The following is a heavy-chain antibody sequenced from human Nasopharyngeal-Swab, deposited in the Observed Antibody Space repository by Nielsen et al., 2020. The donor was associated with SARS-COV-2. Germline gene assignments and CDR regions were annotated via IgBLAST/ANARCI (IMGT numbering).Heavy chain of an antibody. V-gene: IGHV3-48*02. J-gene: IGHJ4*02. Sequence: GESLKISCAAPEFTFNTYDMNWVRQAPGKGLEWLSHISSSSRTIYYADSVKGRFTISRDNAKNSLYLQMNTLRDEDTAVYYCARLRYYSSDYWGQGTLVTVSS. CDR3: ARLRYYSSDY. CDR1: EFTFNTYD. CDR2: ISSSSRTI. D-gene: IGHD1-26*01.